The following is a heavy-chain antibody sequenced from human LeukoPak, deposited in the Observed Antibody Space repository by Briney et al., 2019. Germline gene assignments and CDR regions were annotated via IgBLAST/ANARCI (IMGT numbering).Heavy chain of an antibody. J-gene: IGHJ4*02. Sequence: GGSLRLSCAASGFTVSSNYMSWLRQAPGKGLEWVSVIYSGGSTYYADSVKGRFTISRDNSKNTLYLQMNSLRAEDTAVYYCARDKTGDNYFDYWGQGTLVTVSS. D-gene: IGHD7-27*01. CDR3: ARDKTGDNYFDY. V-gene: IGHV3-53*01. CDR2: IYSGGST. CDR1: GFTVSSNY.